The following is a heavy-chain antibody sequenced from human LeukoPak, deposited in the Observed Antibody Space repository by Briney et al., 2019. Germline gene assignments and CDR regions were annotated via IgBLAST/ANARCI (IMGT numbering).Heavy chain of an antibody. CDR3: ARQTDFWSPLGY. CDR1: GGTFSSYA. V-gene: IGHV1-69*05. J-gene: IGHJ4*02. CDR2: IIPIFGTA. Sequence: ASVKVSCKASGGTFSSYAISWVRQAPGQGLEWMGGIIPIFGTANYAQKFQGRVTITTDESTSTAYMELSSLRSEDTAVYYCARQTDFWSPLGYWGQGTLVTVSS. D-gene: IGHD3-3*01.